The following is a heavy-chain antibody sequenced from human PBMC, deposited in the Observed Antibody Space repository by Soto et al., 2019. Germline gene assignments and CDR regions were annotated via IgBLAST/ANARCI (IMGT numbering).Heavy chain of an antibody. CDR2: IYYSGST. J-gene: IGHJ6*02. Sequence: PSETLSLTCTVSGGSISSGDYYWSWIRQPPGKGLEWIGYIYYSGSTYYNPSLKSRVTISVDTSKNQFSLKLSSVTAADTAVYYCARDRGYSYGRYYYGMDVWGQGTTVTVSS. CDR1: GGSISSGDYY. CDR3: ARDRGYSYGRYYYGMDV. V-gene: IGHV4-30-4*01. D-gene: IGHD5-18*01.